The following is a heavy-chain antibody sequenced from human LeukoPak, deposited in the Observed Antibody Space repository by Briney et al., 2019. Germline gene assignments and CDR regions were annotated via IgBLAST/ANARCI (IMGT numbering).Heavy chain of an antibody. V-gene: IGHV3-21*01. D-gene: IGHD3-22*01. CDR1: GFTFSNYG. J-gene: IGHJ4*02. Sequence: GGSLRLSCAASGFTFSNYGMTWVRQAPGKGLEWVSSISSSSSYIYYADSVKGRFTISRDNAKNSLYLQMNSLRAEDTAVYYCARKDDSSGYYYTPPDYWGQGTLVTVSS. CDR3: ARKDDSSGYYYTPPDY. CDR2: ISSSSSYI.